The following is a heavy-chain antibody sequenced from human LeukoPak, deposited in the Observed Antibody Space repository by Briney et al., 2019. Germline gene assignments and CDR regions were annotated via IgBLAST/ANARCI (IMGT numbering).Heavy chain of an antibody. CDR3: ARDYFDSSGYQGEAFDI. CDR1: GYTFTSYG. CDR2: ISAYNGNT. J-gene: IGHJ3*02. V-gene: IGHV1-18*01. Sequence: ASVKVSCKASGYTFTSYGISWARQAPGQGLEWMGWISAYNGNTNYAQKLQGRVTMTTDTSTSTAYMELRSLRSDDTAMYYCARDYFDSSGYQGEAFDIWGQGTMVTVSS. D-gene: IGHD3-22*01.